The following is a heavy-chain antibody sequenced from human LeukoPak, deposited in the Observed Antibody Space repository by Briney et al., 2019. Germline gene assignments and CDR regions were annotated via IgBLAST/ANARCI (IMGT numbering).Heavy chain of an antibody. Sequence: GGSLRLSCAASGFTFSSYGMHWVRQAPGKGLEWVAFIRYDGSNKYYADSVKGRFTISRDNSKNTLYLQMNSLRAEDTAVCYCAKDSRFLIVGALYWGQGTLVTVSS. CDR1: GFTFSSYG. CDR2: IRYDGSNK. V-gene: IGHV3-30*02. D-gene: IGHD1-26*01. J-gene: IGHJ4*02. CDR3: AKDSRFLIVGALY.